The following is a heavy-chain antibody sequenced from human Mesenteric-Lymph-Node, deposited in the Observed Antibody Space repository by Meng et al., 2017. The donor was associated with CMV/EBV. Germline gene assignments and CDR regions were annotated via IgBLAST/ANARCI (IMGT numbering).Heavy chain of an antibody. V-gene: IGHV3-23*01. CDR1: GFIFTNYA. Sequence: GGSLRLSCAASGFIFTNYAMSWVRQAPGKGLEWVATFSGSADSTYYADSVKGRFTISRDNAKNSLYLQMNSLRAEDTAVYYCARGDPTVTIDYWGQGTLVTVSS. J-gene: IGHJ4*02. CDR3: ARGDPTVTIDY. D-gene: IGHD4-17*01. CDR2: FSGSADST.